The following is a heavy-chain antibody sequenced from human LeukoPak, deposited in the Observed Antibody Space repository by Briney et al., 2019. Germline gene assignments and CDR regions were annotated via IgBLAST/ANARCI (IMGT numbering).Heavy chain of an antibody. CDR3: ARPGFGDCSRSRCYFSFDF. CDR2: IYPGDSDT. J-gene: IGHJ4*02. Sequence: GESLKISCKGSGYSFTSYWIGWVRQMPGKGLEWMGIIYPGDSDTRYSPSFQGQVTISADKSISTAYLQWSSLKASDTAMYYCARPGFGDCSRSRCYFSFDFWGQGTLVTVSS. D-gene: IGHD2-2*01. V-gene: IGHV5-51*01. CDR1: GYSFTSYW.